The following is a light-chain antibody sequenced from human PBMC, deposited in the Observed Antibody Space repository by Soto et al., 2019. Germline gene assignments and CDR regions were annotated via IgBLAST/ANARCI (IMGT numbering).Light chain of an antibody. J-gene: IGLJ2*01. CDR3: SSYTTVSTRVV. CDR2: DVN. V-gene: IGLV2-14*01. Sequence: QSALTQPASVSGSPGQSITISCTGTSSDVGGYNYVSWYQQHPGKAPKLLIYDVNKRPSGVSNRFSGSKSGNTASLTISGLQAEDEADYYCSSYTTVSTRVVFGGGTQLTVL. CDR1: SSDVGGYNY.